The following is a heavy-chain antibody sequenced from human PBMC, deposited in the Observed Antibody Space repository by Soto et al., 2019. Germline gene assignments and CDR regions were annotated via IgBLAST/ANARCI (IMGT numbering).Heavy chain of an antibody. CDR2: IYSGGST. CDR3: ARYSSSWHGSQDAFDI. J-gene: IGHJ3*02. D-gene: IGHD6-13*01. CDR1: GFTVSSNY. Sequence: EVQLVESGGGLVQPGGSLRLSCAASGFTVSSNYMSWVRQAPGKGLEWVSVIYSGGSTYYADSVKGRFTISRHNSKNTLYLQMNSLRAEDTAVYYCARYSSSWHGSQDAFDIWGQGTMVTVSS. V-gene: IGHV3-53*04.